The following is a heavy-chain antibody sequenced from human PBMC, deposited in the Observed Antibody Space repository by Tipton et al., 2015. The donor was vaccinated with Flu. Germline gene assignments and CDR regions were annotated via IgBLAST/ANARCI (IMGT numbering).Heavy chain of an antibody. Sequence: GLVKPSETLFLTCTVSGGSISRYYWNWIRQPPGKGLEWVGGIYDRGGADYSPSVKGRVTISADTSKNEVFLQLRSVTAADTAIYYCARDYDSWGQGTLVTVSS. J-gene: IGHJ4*02. CDR3: ARDYDS. V-gene: IGHV4-59*01. CDR1: GGSISRYY. CDR2: IYDRGGA.